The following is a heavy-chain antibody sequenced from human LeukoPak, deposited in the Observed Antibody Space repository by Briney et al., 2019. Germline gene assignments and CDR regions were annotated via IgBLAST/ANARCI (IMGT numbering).Heavy chain of an antibody. CDR2: INHTGST. V-gene: IGHV4-34*01. CDR3: ARAGIWQLVY. D-gene: IGHD6-13*01. J-gene: IGHJ4*02. CDR1: GGSFSDYY. Sequence: SETLSLTCAVYGGSFSDYYWSWIRQPPGKGLEWIGEINHTGSTNYNPSLKSRVTISVDTSKNQFPLKLSSVTAADTAVYYCARAGIWQLVYWGQGTLVTVSS.